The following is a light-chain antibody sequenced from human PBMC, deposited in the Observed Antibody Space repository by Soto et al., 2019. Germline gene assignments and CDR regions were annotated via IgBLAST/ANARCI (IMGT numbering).Light chain of an antibody. V-gene: IGLV2-14*01. CDR2: EVS. J-gene: IGLJ2*01. CDR3: SSYSTTTTL. CDR1: SGDVGGYNA. Sequence: QSVLTQPASVSGSPGQSITISCTGTSGDVGGYNAVSWYQQHPGKAPQLMIYEVSHRPSDVSNRFSGSKSGNTASLTISGLQAEDEADYYCSSYSTTTTLFGGGTKVTVL.